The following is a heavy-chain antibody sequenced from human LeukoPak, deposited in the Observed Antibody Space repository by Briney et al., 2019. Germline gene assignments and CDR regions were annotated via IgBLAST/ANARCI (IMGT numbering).Heavy chain of an antibody. CDR1: GFTLSTYW. Sequence: GGSLRLSCEASGFTLSTYWMNWVRQVPGKGLDWVANINPDGSVKRYVDSVKGRFTIARDNADNSLSLQVNSLRAEDTAVYYCASWGAGGTSWGQGTLVTVSS. J-gene: IGHJ5*02. CDR2: INPDGSVK. D-gene: IGHD3-16*01. CDR3: ASWGAGGTS. V-gene: IGHV3-7*01.